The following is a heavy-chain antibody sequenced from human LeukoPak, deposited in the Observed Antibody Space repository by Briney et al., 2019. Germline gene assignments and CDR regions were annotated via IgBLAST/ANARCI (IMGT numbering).Heavy chain of an antibody. CDR1: GSTVSSNY. CDR2: IYSGGST. V-gene: IGHV3-53*01. D-gene: IGHD6-13*01. Sequence: GGSLRLSCAASGSTVSSNYMSWVRQAPAKGLEWVSVIYSGGSTYYADSVKGRFTISRDNSKNTLYLQMNSLRAEDTAVYYCAREYSSSWYPTNWFDPWGQGTLVTVSS. J-gene: IGHJ5*02. CDR3: AREYSSSWYPTNWFDP.